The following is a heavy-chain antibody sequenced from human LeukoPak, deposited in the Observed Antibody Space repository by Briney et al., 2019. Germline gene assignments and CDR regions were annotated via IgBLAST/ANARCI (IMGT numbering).Heavy chain of an antibody. CDR1: GGSFSGYY. J-gene: IGHJ4*02. Sequence: SETLSLTCAVYGGSFSGYYWSWIRQPPGKGLEWIGEINHSGSTNCNPPLKSRVTISVDTSKNQFSLKLSSVTAADTAVYYCARTVPVLLWFGESFDYWGQGTLVTVSS. D-gene: IGHD3-10*01. V-gene: IGHV4-34*01. CDR3: ARTVPVLLWFGESFDY. CDR2: INHSGST.